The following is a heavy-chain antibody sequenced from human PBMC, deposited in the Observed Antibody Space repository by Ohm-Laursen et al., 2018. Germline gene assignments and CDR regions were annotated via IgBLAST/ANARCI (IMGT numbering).Heavy chain of an antibody. Sequence: SLRLSCAASGFTFDDYAMHWVRQAPGKGLEWVSGISWNSGSIGYADSVKGRFTISRDNAKNSLYLQMNSLRAEDTALYYCAKSGEIQLWSRGDYYYGMDVWGQGTTVTVSS. CDR2: ISWNSGSI. J-gene: IGHJ6*02. CDR1: GFTFDDYA. D-gene: IGHD5-18*01. V-gene: IGHV3-9*01. CDR3: AKSGEIQLWSRGDYYYGMDV.